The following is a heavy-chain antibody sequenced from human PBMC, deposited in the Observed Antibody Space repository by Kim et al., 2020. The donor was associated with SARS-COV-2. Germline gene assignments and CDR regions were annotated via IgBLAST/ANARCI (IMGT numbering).Heavy chain of an antibody. J-gene: IGHJ4*02. Sequence: YAQGFTGRFVFSLDTSVSTAYLQISSLKAEDTAVYYCARGEGYSGYDFDYWGQGTLVTVSS. V-gene: IGHV7-4-1*02. D-gene: IGHD5-12*01. CDR3: ARGEGYSGYDFDY.